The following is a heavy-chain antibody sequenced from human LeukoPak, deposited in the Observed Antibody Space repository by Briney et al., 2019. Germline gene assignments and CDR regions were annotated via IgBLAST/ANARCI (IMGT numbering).Heavy chain of an antibody. J-gene: IGHJ4*02. CDR1: GDSISSYY. CDR2: IYTSGNT. CDR3: ARESVALVRGLDY. Sequence: SETLSLTCTVSGDSISSYYWTWIRQPAGKGLEWIGRIYTSGNTNYNPSLKSRVTMSVDTSNNQLSLKLSSVTAADTAVYYCARESVALVRGLDYWGQGTLVTVSS. D-gene: IGHD3-10*01. V-gene: IGHV4-4*07.